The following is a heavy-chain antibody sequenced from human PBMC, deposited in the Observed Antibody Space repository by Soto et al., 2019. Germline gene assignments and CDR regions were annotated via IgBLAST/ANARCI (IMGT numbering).Heavy chain of an antibody. D-gene: IGHD2-2*01. CDR3: GKSNLYCSGTSCYVFDF. V-gene: IGHV3-23*01. J-gene: IGHJ4*02. CDR2: ISSSGDRT. Sequence: EVQLLESGGGLVQPGGSLRLSCAASGFTFSSYAMNWVRQAPGKGLEWVSAISSSGDRTYYADSVKGRFTISRDNSKNTLYLQVNSLRADDTAVYYCGKSNLYCSGTSCYVFDFWGQGTLVTVSS. CDR1: GFTFSSYA.